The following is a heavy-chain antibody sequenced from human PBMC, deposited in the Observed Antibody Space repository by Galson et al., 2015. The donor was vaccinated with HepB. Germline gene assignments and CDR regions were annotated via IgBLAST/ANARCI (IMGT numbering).Heavy chain of an antibody. CDR2: ISYDGSNK. J-gene: IGHJ4*02. D-gene: IGHD3-10*01. CDR3: ARDLSSSQYYYGSGSYRFRHFDY. V-gene: IGHV3-30*04. Sequence: SLRLSCAASGFTFSSYAMHWVRQAPGKGLEWVAVISYDGSNKYYADSVKGRFTISRDNSKNTLYLQMNSLRAEDTAVYYCARDLSSSQYYYGSGSYRFRHFDYWGQGTLVTVSS. CDR1: GFTFSSYA.